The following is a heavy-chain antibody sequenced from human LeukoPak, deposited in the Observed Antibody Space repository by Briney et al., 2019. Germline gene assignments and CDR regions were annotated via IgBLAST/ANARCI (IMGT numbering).Heavy chain of an antibody. Sequence: SETLSLTCTVSGGSISSYYWSWIRQPAGKGLEWIGRIYTSGSTNYNPSLKSRVTISVDTSKNQFSLKLSSVTAADTAVYYCARNLVVRKELRWFDPWGQGTLVTVSS. V-gene: IGHV4-4*07. CDR1: GGSISSYY. J-gene: IGHJ5*02. CDR3: ARNLVVRKELRWFDP. CDR2: IYTSGST. D-gene: IGHD2-15*01.